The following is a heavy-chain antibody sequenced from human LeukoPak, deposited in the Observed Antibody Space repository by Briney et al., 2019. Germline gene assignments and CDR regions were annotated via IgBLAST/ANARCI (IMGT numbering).Heavy chain of an antibody. CDR2: MNPNSGNT. CDR3: ARGMATVRSFDY. CDR1: GYTFTSYD. J-gene: IGHJ4*02. V-gene: IGHV1-8*01. Sequence: ASVKVSCKASGYTFTSYDINWVRQATGQGLEWMGWMNPNSGNTGYAQKFQGRVTMTRNTSISTAYMELSSLRSEDTAVYYCARGMATVRSFDYWGQGTLVTVSS. D-gene: IGHD5-24*01.